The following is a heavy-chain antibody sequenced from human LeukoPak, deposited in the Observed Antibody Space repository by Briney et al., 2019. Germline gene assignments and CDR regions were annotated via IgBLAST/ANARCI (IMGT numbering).Heavy chain of an antibody. CDR2: IYYSGST. J-gene: IGHJ4*02. Sequence: TLSLTCTVSGGSIGSGDYYWSWIRQPPGTGLEWIGYIYYSGSTYYNPSLKSRVTISVDTSKNQFSLKLSSVTAADTAVYYCARDDVDTAMVRGPYFDYWGQGTLVTVSS. CDR1: GGSIGSGDYY. D-gene: IGHD5-18*01. V-gene: IGHV4-30-4*01. CDR3: ARDDVDTAMVRGPYFDY.